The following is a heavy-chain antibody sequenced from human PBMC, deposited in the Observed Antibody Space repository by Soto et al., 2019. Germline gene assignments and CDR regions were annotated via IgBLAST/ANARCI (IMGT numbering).Heavy chain of an antibody. D-gene: IGHD3-22*01. CDR3: VKASSSDYYLGYYGLDV. CDR2: NNQNGDIT. J-gene: IGHJ6*02. V-gene: IGHV3-64D*06. CDR1: GFIFSTFA. Sequence: PGGSLRLSCSASGFIFSTFAMHWVRQAPGKGLEHVSSNNQNGDITYYADSVKGRFTISRDNSKNMLHLQMSNLRGEDTAGYYCVKASSSDYYLGYYGLDVWGQGTTVPVSS.